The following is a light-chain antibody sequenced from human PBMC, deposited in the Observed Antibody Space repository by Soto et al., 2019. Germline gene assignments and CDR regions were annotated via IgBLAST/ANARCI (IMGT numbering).Light chain of an antibody. J-gene: IGLJ3*02. CDR3: AAWDDSLSAPWV. V-gene: IGLV1-47*01. CDR1: SSNIGSNY. CDR2: RNN. Sequence: QSVLTQPPSASGTPGQRVTISCSGSSSNIGSNYVYWYQQLPGTAPKLLIYRNNQRPSGVPDRFSGSKSGTLASLAISGLRSEDEADYYCAAWDDSLSAPWVFGGGTKLTVL.